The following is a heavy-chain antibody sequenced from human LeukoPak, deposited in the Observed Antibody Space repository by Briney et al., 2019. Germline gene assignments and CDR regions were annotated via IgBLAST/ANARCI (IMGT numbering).Heavy chain of an antibody. J-gene: IGHJ1*01. CDR3: AKGHCSSTSCLSSAEYFQH. CDR2: ISGSGGST. Sequence: GGSLRLSCAASGFTFSSYAMSWVRQAPGKGLEWVSAISGSGGSTYYADSAKGRFTISRDNSKNTLYLQMNSLRAEDTAVYYCAKGHCSSTSCLSSAEYFQHWGQGTLVTVSS. V-gene: IGHV3-23*01. D-gene: IGHD2-2*01. CDR1: GFTFSSYA.